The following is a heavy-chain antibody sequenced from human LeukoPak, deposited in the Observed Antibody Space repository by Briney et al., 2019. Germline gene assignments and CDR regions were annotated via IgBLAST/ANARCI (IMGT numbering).Heavy chain of an antibody. CDR1: GGSISSSSYY. V-gene: IGHV4-39*07. CDR2: IYYSGST. D-gene: IGHD3-16*01. J-gene: IGHJ5*02. Sequence: SETLSLTCTVSGGSISSSSYYWGWIRQPPGKGLEWIGSIYYSGSTYYNPSLKSRVTISVDTSKNQFSLKLSSVTAADTAVYYCARDRGGWFDPWGQGTLVTVSS. CDR3: ARDRGGWFDP.